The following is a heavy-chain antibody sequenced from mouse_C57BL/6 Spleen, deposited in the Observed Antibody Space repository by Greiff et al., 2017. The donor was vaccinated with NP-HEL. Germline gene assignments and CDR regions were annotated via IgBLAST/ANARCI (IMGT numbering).Heavy chain of an antibody. D-gene: IGHD2-3*01. V-gene: IGHV1-81*01. J-gene: IGHJ4*01. CDR1: GYTFTSYG. Sequence: QVQLQQSGAELARPGASVKLSCKASGYTFTSYGLSWVKQRNGQGLAWIGEIYPRSGNTYYNEQFKGKATLTADKSSSTAYMELRSLTSEDSAVYFCARRDGYDAMDYWGQGTSVTVSS. CDR2: IYPRSGNT. CDR3: ARRDGYDAMDY.